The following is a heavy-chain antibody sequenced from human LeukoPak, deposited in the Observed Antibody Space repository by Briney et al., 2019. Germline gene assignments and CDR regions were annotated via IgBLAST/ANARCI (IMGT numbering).Heavy chain of an antibody. J-gene: IGHJ6*02. D-gene: IGHD2-15*01. Sequence: GGSLRLSCAASGFTFSSYAMSWVRQAPGKGLEWVSAISGSGGSTYYADSVKGRFTISRDNSKNTLYLQMNSLRAEDTAVYYCARGKIYSYYYYGMDVWGQGTTVTVSS. CDR3: ARGKIYSYYYYGMDV. CDR2: ISGSGGST. CDR1: GFTFSSYA. V-gene: IGHV3-23*01.